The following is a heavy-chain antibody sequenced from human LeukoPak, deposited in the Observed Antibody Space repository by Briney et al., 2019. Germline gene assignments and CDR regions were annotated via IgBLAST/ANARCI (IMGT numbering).Heavy chain of an antibody. Sequence: SETLSLTCTVSGGSISSYYWSWIRQPAGKGLEWIGRIYTSGSTNYNPSLKSRVTMSVDTSKNQFSLKLSSVTAADTAVYYCARGYYGSGSYLLDYWGQGTLVTVSS. D-gene: IGHD3-10*01. CDR2: IYTSGST. V-gene: IGHV4-4*07. CDR1: GGSISSYY. CDR3: ARGYYGSGSYLLDY. J-gene: IGHJ4*02.